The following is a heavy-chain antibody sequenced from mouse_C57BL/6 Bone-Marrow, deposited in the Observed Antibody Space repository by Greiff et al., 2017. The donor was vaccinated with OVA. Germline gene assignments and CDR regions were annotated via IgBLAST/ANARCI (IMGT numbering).Heavy chain of an antibody. V-gene: IGHV1-69*01. CDR2: IDPSDSYT. CDR1: GYTFTSYW. Sequence: QVQLQQSGAELVMPGASVKLSCKASGYTFTSYWMHWVKQRPGQGLEWIGEIDPSDSYTNYNQKFKGKSTLTVDKSSSTAYMQLSSLTSEDSAVCYCAREGSPLGRDYWGQGTSVTVSS. J-gene: IGHJ4*01. D-gene: IGHD6-1*01. CDR3: AREGSPLGRDY.